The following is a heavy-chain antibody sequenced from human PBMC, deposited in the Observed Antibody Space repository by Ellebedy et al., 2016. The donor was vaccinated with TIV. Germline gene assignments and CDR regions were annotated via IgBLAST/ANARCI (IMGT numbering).Heavy chain of an antibody. J-gene: IGHJ4*02. D-gene: IGHD1-26*01. Sequence: ASVKVSCKASGYAFGSYLISWVRQAPGQGLEWMGWISAYTGNTNYAQKFRERLSMTTDTSISKAYMELRSLTSDDTAVYYCARDMVQGMVARYLWFDYWGQGTLVTVSS. CDR1: GYAFGSYL. CDR3: ARDMVQGMVARYLWFDY. V-gene: IGHV1-18*01. CDR2: ISAYTGNT.